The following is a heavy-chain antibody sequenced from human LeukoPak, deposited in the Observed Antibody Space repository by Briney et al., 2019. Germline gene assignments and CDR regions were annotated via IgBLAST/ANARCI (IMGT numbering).Heavy chain of an antibody. J-gene: IGHJ4*02. V-gene: IGHV1-18*01. CDR1: GYTFTSYG. Sequence: ASVKVSCKASGYTFTSYGISWVRQAPGQGLEWMGWISAYNGNTNYAQKLQGRVTMTTDTSTSTAYMELRSLRSDDTAVYYCARDDELGYCSGGSCRPFDYWAREPWSPSPQ. D-gene: IGHD2-15*01. CDR2: ISAYNGNT. CDR3: ARDDELGYCSGGSCRPFDY.